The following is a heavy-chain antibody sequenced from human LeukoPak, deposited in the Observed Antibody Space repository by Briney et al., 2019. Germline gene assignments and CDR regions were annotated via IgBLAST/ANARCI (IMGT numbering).Heavy chain of an antibody. CDR1: GGTFSSYA. CDR2: IIPIFGTA. Sequence: ASVKVSCKASGGTFSSYAISWVRQAPGQGLEWMGGIIPIFGTANYAQKFQGRVTITTDESTSTAYMELSSLRSEDTAVYYCAKSGELLSGPTYYYYGMDVWGQGTTVTVSS. V-gene: IGHV1-69*05. CDR3: AKSGELLSGPTYYYYGMDV. D-gene: IGHD3-10*01. J-gene: IGHJ6*02.